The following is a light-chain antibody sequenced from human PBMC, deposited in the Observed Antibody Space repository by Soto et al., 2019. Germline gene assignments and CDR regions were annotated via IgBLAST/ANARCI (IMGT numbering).Light chain of an antibody. CDR1: NSDIGSYNR. CDR2: DVT. Sequence: QSALTQPASVSGSPGQSITISCSGTNSDIGSYNRVSWYRQHPGKAPKLLIYDVTKRPSGVSNRFSGSKSGNTAFLTISGLQAEDEADYYCSSFRGTATLDVFGTGTKVTVL. CDR3: SSFRGTATLDV. V-gene: IGLV2-14*03. J-gene: IGLJ1*01.